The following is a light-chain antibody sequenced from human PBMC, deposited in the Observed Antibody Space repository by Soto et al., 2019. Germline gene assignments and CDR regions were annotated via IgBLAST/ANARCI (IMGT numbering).Light chain of an antibody. J-gene: IGLJ2*01. CDR3: SSYTSSSTLVV. CDR1: SSDVGGYNY. Sequence: QSALTQPASVSGSPGQSITISCTGTSSDVGGYNYVSWYQQHPGKAPKVMIYEVSNRPSGVSNRFSASKSGNTASLTISGLQAEDEGDYYCSSYTSSSTLVVFGGGTKVTVL. CDR2: EVS. V-gene: IGLV2-14*01.